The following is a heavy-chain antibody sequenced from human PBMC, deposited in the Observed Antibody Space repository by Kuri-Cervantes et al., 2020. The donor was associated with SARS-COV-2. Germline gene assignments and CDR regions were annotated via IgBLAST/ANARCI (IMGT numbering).Heavy chain of an antibody. V-gene: IGHV4-39*07. J-gene: IGHJ4*02. CDR1: GGSISSSSYY. Sequence: SETLSLTCTVSGGSISSSSYYWGWIRQPPGKGLEWIGSIYYSGSTYYNPSLKSRVTISVDTSKNQLSLKLSSVTAADTAVYYCAREWAYIAAAALETDYWGQGTLVTVSS. CDR2: IYYSGST. D-gene: IGHD6-13*01. CDR3: AREWAYIAAAALETDY.